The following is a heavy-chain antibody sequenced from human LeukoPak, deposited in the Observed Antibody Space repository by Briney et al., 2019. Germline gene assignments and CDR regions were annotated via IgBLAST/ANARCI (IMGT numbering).Heavy chain of an antibody. CDR1: GFTFDDYA. CDR3: ATDLFGWFDP. Sequence: GGSLRLSCAASGFTFDDYAMHWVRQAPGKGLEWVSGISWNSGSIGYADSVKGRFTISRDNAKNSLYLQMNSLRAEDTAVYYCATDLFGWFDPWGQGTLVTVSS. CDR2: ISWNSGSI. J-gene: IGHJ5*02. V-gene: IGHV3-9*01. D-gene: IGHD3-10*01.